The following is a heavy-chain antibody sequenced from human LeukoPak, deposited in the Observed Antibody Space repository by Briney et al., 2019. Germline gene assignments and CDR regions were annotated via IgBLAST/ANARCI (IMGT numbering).Heavy chain of an antibody. CDR1: GFTFSSYA. D-gene: IGHD3-22*01. Sequence: GGSLRLSCAASGFTFSSYAMHWVRQAPGKGLEYVSAISSNGGSTYHANSVKGRFTISRDNSKNTLYLQMGSLRAEDMAVYYCARDYDSSGSVDYWGQGTLVTVSS. V-gene: IGHV3-64*01. CDR3: ARDYDSSGSVDY. CDR2: ISSNGGST. J-gene: IGHJ4*02.